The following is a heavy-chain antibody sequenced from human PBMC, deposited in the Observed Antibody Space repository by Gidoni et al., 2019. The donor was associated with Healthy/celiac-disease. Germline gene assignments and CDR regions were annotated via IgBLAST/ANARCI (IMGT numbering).Heavy chain of an antibody. CDR1: GGSFSGYY. V-gene: IGHV4-34*01. CDR2: INHSGST. CDR3: ARANNYDYVWGSYRSPPWGYFDY. Sequence: QVQLQQWGAGLLKPSETLSLTCAVYGGSFSGYYWSWIRQPPGKGLEWIGEINHSGSTNYNPSLKSRVTISVDTSKNQFSLKLSSVTAADTAVYYCARANNYDYVWGSYRSPPWGYFDYWGQGTLVTVSS. J-gene: IGHJ4*02. D-gene: IGHD3-16*02.